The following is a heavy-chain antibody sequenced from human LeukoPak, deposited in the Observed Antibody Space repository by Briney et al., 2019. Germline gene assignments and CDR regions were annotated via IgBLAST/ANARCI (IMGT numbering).Heavy chain of an antibody. CDR1: GSTFTDYY. Sequence: ASVKVSCKASGSTFTDYYMHWVRQATGQGLEWMGWMNPNSGNTGYAQKFQGRVTMTRNTSISTAYMELSSLRSEDTAVYYCARAWFGEFPLDYWGQGTLVTVSS. J-gene: IGHJ4*02. V-gene: IGHV1-8*02. CDR3: ARAWFGEFPLDY. D-gene: IGHD3-10*01. CDR2: MNPNSGNT.